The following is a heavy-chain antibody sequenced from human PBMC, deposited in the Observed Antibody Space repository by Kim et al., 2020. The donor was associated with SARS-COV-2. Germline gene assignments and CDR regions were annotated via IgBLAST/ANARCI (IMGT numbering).Heavy chain of an antibody. J-gene: IGHJ4*02. CDR1: GFTFSNYE. CDR3: ARDGSRIAGRPVPYFDY. CDR2: ISSSGTTI. D-gene: IGHD6-6*01. V-gene: IGHV3-48*03. Sequence: GGSLRLSCAASGFTFSNYELNWVRQSPGKGLEWVSHISSSGTTIYYADSVKGRFSISRDNAKNSLYLQMNSLRAEDTAVYYCARDGSRIAGRPVPYFDYWGQGTLVTVSP.